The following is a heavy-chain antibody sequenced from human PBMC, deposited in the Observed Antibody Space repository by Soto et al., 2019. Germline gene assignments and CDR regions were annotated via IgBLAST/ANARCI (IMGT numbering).Heavy chain of an antibody. CDR3: ATDVHCGEEDV. D-gene: IGHD4-17*01. CDR1: GGSVSGGSYY. CDR2: IYHSGTA. Sequence: PSETLSLTCTVSGGSVSGGSYYWNWIRQPPGKGLEWLGYIYHSGTANYKTSLKSRVTISVDTSKNQFSLRLTSVTAADTAVYYCATDVHCGEEDVWGQGSTVTVSS. J-gene: IGHJ6*02. V-gene: IGHV4-61*01.